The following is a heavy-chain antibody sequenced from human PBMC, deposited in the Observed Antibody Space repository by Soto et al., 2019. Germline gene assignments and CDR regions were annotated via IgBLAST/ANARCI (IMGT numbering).Heavy chain of an antibody. CDR3: AREVPDRYSSSPAYRHYYYGMDV. CDR2: IIPIFGTA. Sequence: QVQLVQSGAEVKKPGSSVKVSCKASGGTFSSYAISWVRQAPGQGLEWMGGIIPIFGTANYAQKFQGRVTITADESTSTAYMELSSLRSEDTAVYYCAREVPDRYSSSPAYRHYYYGMDVWGQGTTVTVSS. J-gene: IGHJ6*02. D-gene: IGHD6-6*01. CDR1: GGTFSSYA. V-gene: IGHV1-69*01.